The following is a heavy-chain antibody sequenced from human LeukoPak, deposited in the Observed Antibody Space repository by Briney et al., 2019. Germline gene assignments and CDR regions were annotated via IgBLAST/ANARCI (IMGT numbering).Heavy chain of an antibody. Sequence: GGSLRLSCAASGFTFRSYEMNWVRQAPGKGLEWVSYISSSGSTIYYADSVKGRFTISRDNAKNSLYLQMNSLRAEDTAVYYCARGGLYYYGSGSPFDYWGQGTLVTVSS. CDR3: ARGGLYYYGSGSPFDY. CDR2: ISSSGSTI. D-gene: IGHD3-10*01. J-gene: IGHJ4*02. CDR1: GFTFRSYE. V-gene: IGHV3-48*03.